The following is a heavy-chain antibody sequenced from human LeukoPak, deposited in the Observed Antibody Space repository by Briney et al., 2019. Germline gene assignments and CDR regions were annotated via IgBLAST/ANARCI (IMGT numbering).Heavy chain of an antibody. CDR3: ARLTLHSRDIVVVPAAIDY. J-gene: IGHJ4*02. D-gene: IGHD2-2*01. CDR2: INHSGST. Sequence: SETLSLTCAVYGGSFSGYYWSWIRQPPGKGLEWIGEINHSGSTNYNPSLKSRVTISVDTSKNRFSLKLSSVTAADTAVYYCARLTLHSRDIVVVPAAIDYWGQGTLVTVSS. CDR1: GGSFSGYY. V-gene: IGHV4-34*01.